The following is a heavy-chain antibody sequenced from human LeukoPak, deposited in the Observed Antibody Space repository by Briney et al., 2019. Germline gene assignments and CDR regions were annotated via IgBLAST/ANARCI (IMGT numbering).Heavy chain of an antibody. V-gene: IGHV4-4*02. CDR2: VHLDGRT. J-gene: IGHJ4*02. D-gene: IGHD6-25*01. Sequence: PSETLSLTCGVSGGSVSSTNWWTWIRQPPGKGLEWIGEVHLDGRTNFNPSLKSRLTMSVDLSEDHISLKLTSVTAADTAVYYCAREGGFYRPLDYSGQGTLVTVSS. CDR3: AREGGFYRPLDY. CDR1: GGSVSSTNW.